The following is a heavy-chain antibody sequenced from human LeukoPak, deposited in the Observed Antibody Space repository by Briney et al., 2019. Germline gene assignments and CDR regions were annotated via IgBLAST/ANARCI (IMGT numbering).Heavy chain of an antibody. CDR3: AKASITMVRGPYYFDY. J-gene: IGHJ4*02. CDR2: ISGSGGST. D-gene: IGHD3-10*01. CDR1: GFTFSSYA. V-gene: IGHV3-23*01. Sequence: GGSLRLSCAASGFTFSSYAMSWVRQAPGKGLEWVSAISGSGGSTYYEDSVKGRFTISRDNSKNTLYLQMNSLRAEDTAVYYCAKASITMVRGPYYFDYWGQGTLVTVSS.